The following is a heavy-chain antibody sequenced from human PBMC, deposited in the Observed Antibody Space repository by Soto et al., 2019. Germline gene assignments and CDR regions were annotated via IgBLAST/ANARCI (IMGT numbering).Heavy chain of an antibody. J-gene: IGHJ4*02. CDR1: GFTFSDVW. CDR2: VKAKVDGGAA. CDR3: PTDEAYSRSWPPVFEF. Sequence: GGSLRLSCEGSGFTFSDVWMNWVRQTPGRGLEWVGRVKAKVDGGAAEYAEPVKGRFTISRDDSKNTLFLDMNSLKAEDTGVYYCPTDEAYSRSWPPVFEFWGQGSLVTVSS. D-gene: IGHD6-13*01. V-gene: IGHV3-15*07.